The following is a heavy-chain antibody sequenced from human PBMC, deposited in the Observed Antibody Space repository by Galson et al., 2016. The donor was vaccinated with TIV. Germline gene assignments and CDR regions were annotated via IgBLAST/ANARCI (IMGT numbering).Heavy chain of an antibody. V-gene: IGHV2-5*02. CDR3: AHRMCTSANCQTFVAMDV. CDR1: GFSLSTSGVG. CDR2: IYWDDDK. Sequence: PALVKPTQTLTLTCTLSGFSLSTSGVGVGWFRQPPGKAPECLGLIYWDDDKRYSPSLESRLTITKDNSNNQVVLTLTNMDPVDSATYYCAHRMCTSANCQTFVAMDVWGHGTTVTVSS. J-gene: IGHJ6*02. D-gene: IGHD2-8*02.